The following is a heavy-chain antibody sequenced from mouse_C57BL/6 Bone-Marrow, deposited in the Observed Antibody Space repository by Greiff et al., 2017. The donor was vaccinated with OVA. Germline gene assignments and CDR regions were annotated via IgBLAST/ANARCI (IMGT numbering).Heavy chain of an antibody. CDR1: GFNIKDDY. CDR3: ATDGSSFNYFDY. Sequence: VQLQQSGAELVRPGASVKLSCTASGFNIKDDYMHWVKQRPEQGLEWIGWIDPENGDTEYASKFQGKATITADTSSNTAYLQLRSLTSEDTAVYYCATDGSSFNYFDYWGQGTTLTVSS. D-gene: IGHD1-1*01. J-gene: IGHJ2*01. CDR2: IDPENGDT. V-gene: IGHV14-4*01.